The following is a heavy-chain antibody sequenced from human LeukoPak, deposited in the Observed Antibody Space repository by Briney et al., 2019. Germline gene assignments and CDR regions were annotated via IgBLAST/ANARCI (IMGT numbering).Heavy chain of an antibody. CDR3: IGMDV. V-gene: IGHV3-23*01. CDR2: ISGSGGST. Sequence: PGGSLRLSCAASAFTFRSYAMSWVRQAGGKGLEWVSAISGSGGSTYYADSVKGRFTISRDNSKNTLYLQMNSLKTEDTAVYYCIGMDVWGQGTTVTVSS. J-gene: IGHJ6*02. CDR1: AFTFRSYA.